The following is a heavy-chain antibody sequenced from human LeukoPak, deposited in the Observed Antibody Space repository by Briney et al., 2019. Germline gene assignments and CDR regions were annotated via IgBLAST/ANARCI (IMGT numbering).Heavy chain of an antibody. CDR1: GGSISSGGYY. V-gene: IGHV4-31*03. CDR3: ARDSYGSGSYYIFDY. Sequence: SETLSLTCTVSGGSISSGGYYWSWIRQHPGKGLEWIGYIYYSGSTYYNPSLKSRVTISVDTSKNQFSLKLSSVTAADTAVYYCARDSYGSGSYYIFDYWGQGTLVTVSS. J-gene: IGHJ4*02. D-gene: IGHD3-10*01. CDR2: IYYSGST.